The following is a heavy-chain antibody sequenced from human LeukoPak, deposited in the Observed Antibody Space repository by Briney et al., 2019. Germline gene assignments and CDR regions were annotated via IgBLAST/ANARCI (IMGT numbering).Heavy chain of an antibody. CDR3: AGRGLDAFDI. V-gene: IGHV4-59*08. CDR1: GGSISSYY. J-gene: IGHJ3*02. CDR2: IYYSGST. D-gene: IGHD6-25*01. Sequence: SETLSLTCTVSGGSISSYYWSWIRQPPGKGLEWIGYIYYSGSTNYNPSLKSRVTISVDTSKNQFSLKLSSVTAADTAVYYCAGRGLDAFDIWGQGTMVTVSS.